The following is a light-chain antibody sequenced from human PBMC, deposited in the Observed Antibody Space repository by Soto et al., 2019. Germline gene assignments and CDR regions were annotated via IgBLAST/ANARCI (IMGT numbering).Light chain of an antibody. CDR2: DAS. V-gene: IGKV1-5*01. Sequence: DIQMTQSPSTLSASVGDRVTVTCRASQSINTWLAWYQQKPGKAPKVLIYDASNLESGVPSRFSGSGSGTEFTLTISSLQPDDFATYYCQQYKSYSETFGQGTKVDIK. CDR1: QSINTW. J-gene: IGKJ1*01. CDR3: QQYKSYSET.